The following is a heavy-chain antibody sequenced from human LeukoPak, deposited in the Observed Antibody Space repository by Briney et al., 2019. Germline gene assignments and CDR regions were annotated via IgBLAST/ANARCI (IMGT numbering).Heavy chain of an antibody. CDR3: ARDRYGDGFAHFDY. Sequence: ASVKVSCKASGYTFTSYATHWVRQAPGQGLEWMGWITPSGGAYYPQKFQGRVAITRDTSITTAYMDLSRLTSDDTAVYYCARDRYGDGFAHFDYWGQGALVTVSS. CDR1: GYTFTSYA. V-gene: IGHV1-2*02. J-gene: IGHJ4*02. D-gene: IGHD5-24*01. CDR2: ITPSGGA.